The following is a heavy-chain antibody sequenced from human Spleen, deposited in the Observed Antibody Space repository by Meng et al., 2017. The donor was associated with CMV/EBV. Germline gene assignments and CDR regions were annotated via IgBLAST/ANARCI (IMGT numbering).Heavy chain of an antibody. J-gene: IGHJ5*02. CDR1: GGSISSYY. D-gene: IGHD6-13*01. Sequence: SETLSLTCTVSGGSISSYYWSWIRQPPGKGLEWIGYIYYSGSTNYNPSLKSRVTISVDTSKNQFSLKLSSVTAADTAVYFCARIGWSSWPGISWFDPWGLGTLVTVSS. V-gene: IGHV4-59*01. CDR2: IYYSGST. CDR3: ARIGWSSWPGISWFDP.